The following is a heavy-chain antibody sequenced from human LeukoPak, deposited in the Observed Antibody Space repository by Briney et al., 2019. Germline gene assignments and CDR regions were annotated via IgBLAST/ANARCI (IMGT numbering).Heavy chain of an antibody. CDR3: ARAVTSTEGY. Sequence: GGSLRLSCAASGFNFNTYWMTWVRQAPGKGLEWVASLNEDGNRKYYVDSVKGRFTISRDNARKSLYLEMNSLRAEGTAVYYCARAVTSTEGYWGQGTLVTVSS. CDR1: GFNFNTYW. V-gene: IGHV3-7*03. CDR2: LNEDGNRK. J-gene: IGHJ4*02.